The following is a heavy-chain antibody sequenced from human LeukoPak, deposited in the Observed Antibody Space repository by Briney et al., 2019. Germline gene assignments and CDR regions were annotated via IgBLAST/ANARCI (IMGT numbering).Heavy chain of an antibody. CDR3: ARGGDGYKPFDY. CDR1: GGTFSSYA. CDR2: IIPILGIA. D-gene: IGHD5-24*01. J-gene: IGHJ4*02. V-gene: IGHV1-69*04. Sequence: SVKVSCKASGGTFSSYAISWVRQAPGQGLEWMGRIIPILGIANYAQKFQGRVTITADKSTSTAYMELSSLRSEDTAVYYCARGGDGYKPFDYWGQGTLVTVSS.